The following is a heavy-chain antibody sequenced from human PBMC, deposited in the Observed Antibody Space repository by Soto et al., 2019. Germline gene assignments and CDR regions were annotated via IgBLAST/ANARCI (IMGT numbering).Heavy chain of an antibody. CDR1: GFTFSSYA. D-gene: IGHD2-15*01. CDR2: ISGSGGST. V-gene: IGHV3-23*01. Sequence: LRLSCAASGFTFSSYAMSWVRQAPGKGLEWVSAISGSGGSTYYADSVKGRFTISRDNSKNTLYLQMNSLRAEDTAVYYCAKGVVAATPFRPWFDPWGQGTLVTVSS. J-gene: IGHJ5*02. CDR3: AKGVVAATPFRPWFDP.